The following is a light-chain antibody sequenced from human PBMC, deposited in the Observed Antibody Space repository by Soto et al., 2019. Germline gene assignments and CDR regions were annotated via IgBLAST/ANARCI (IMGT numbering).Light chain of an antibody. CDR2: EVT. Sequence: QSALTQPPSASGSPGQSVAISCTGTSSDVGGYNYVSWYQRHPGKAPKLMIYEVTKRPSGVPDRFSASKSGNTAFLTVSGLQAEDEADYYCSSFAGSSDFVVFGGGTKLTVL. V-gene: IGLV2-8*01. CDR1: SSDVGGYNY. CDR3: SSFAGSSDFVV. J-gene: IGLJ2*01.